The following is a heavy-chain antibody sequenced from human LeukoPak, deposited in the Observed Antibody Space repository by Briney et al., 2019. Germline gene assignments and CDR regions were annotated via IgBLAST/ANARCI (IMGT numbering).Heavy chain of an antibody. J-gene: IGHJ4*02. CDR3: ARLRDGDYLDY. Sequence: SETLSLTCTVSGGSISSSSYYWGWIRQPPGKGLEWIGSIYYSGSTYYNPSLKSRVTISVDTSKNQFSLKLSSVTAADTAVYYRARLRDGDYLDYWGQGTLVTVSS. CDR2: IYYSGST. CDR1: GGSISSSSYY. V-gene: IGHV4-39*01. D-gene: IGHD3-10*01.